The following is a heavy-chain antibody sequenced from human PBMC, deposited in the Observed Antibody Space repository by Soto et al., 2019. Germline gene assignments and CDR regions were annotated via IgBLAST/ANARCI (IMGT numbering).Heavy chain of an antibody. Sequence: QVQLVQSGAEVKKPGSSVKVSCKASGGTFSSSAISWVRPAPGQGLEWMGGLIPLCGTANDAQKLQGRVTITADEATSHDYRELSSLRSEDTAVYYCASISGYSYGYLIDYWGQGTLVTVSS. CDR2: LIPLCGTA. V-gene: IGHV1-69*12. CDR3: ASISGYSYGYLIDY. D-gene: IGHD5-18*01. CDR1: GGTFSSSA. J-gene: IGHJ4*02.